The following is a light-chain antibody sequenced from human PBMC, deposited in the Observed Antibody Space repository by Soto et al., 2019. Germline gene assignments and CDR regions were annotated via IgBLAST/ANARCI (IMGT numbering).Light chain of an antibody. J-gene: IGKJ1*01. CDR1: QSISSY. CDR3: QQSYSTPPWT. Sequence: DIQMTQSPSSLSASVGDSVPITCRASQSISSYLNWYQQKPGKAPKLLIYAASSLQSGVPSRFSGSGSGTDFTLTISSLQPEDFATYYCQQSYSTPPWTFGQGTKVESK. CDR2: AAS. V-gene: IGKV1-39*01.